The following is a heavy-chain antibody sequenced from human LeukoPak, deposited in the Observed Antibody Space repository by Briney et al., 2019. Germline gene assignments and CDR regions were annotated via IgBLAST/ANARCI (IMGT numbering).Heavy chain of an antibody. CDR2: INAGSGNT. Sequence: GASVNVSCKASGYTFTNYAIHWVRQAPGQRLEWMSWINAGSGNTKNSQRFQGRVTITRDTSATTAYMEVSSLRSEDTAVYYCARLSMNTDADFPWLAFDIWGQGTMVTVSS. J-gene: IGHJ3*02. CDR3: ARLSMNTDADFPWLAFDI. V-gene: IGHV1-3*01. CDR1: GYTFTNYA. D-gene: IGHD3-22*01.